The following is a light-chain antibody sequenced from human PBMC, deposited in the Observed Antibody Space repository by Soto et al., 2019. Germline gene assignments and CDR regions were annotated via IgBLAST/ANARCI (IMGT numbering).Light chain of an antibody. CDR1: QTISTH. CDR3: QQGYSPPLT. Sequence: DIQMTQSPSSLSASVGDRVTISCRASQTISTHLNWYQQKPGKTPNLLIYAASSLPSGVPSRFSGSGSGTDFTLTISGLLPEDFATYYCQQGYSPPLTFGGGTKVEIK. V-gene: IGKV1-39*01. J-gene: IGKJ4*01. CDR2: AAS.